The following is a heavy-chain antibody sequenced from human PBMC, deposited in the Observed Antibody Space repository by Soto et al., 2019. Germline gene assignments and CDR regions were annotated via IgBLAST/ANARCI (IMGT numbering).Heavy chain of an antibody. J-gene: IGHJ4*02. CDR1: GFTFSDYA. V-gene: IGHV3-30*18. Sequence: VPLVESGGGVVQPGRSLRLSCAASGFTFSDYAMHWVRQAPGKGLEWVAVVSHDGRNTHYADSVKGRFTISRDSSKNTLSLEMTSLRAEDTAVYYCAKGGRQWLVTADFNYWGQGALVTVSS. CDR3: AKGGRQWLVTADFNY. CDR2: VSHDGRNT. D-gene: IGHD6-19*01.